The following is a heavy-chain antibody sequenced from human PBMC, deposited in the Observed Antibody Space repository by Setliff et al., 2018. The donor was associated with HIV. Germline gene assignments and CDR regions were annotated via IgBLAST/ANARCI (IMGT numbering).Heavy chain of an antibody. Sequence: ASVKVSRKPSGYTFTNYDINWVRQAAGQGLEWMGWMNPDSRNTGYAQRFEGSVTMTWDTSISTAYMELNNVKFEDTAIYYCARARTDYYDRRRRSHYYIDVWARGATVTVS. J-gene: IGHJ6*03. CDR2: MNPDSRNT. V-gene: IGHV1-8*02. CDR1: GYTFTNYD. CDR3: ARARTDYYDRRRRSHYYIDV. D-gene: IGHD3-22*01.